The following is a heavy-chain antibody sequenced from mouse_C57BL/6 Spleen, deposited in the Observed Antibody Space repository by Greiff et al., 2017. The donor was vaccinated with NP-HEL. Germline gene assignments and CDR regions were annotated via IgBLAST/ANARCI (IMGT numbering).Heavy chain of an antibody. CDR2: IYPGDGDT. CDR1: GYAFSSSW. CDR3: ALRPTFDY. J-gene: IGHJ2*01. Sequence: VQLQQSGPELVKPGASVKISCKASGYAFSSSWMNWVKQRPGKGLEWIGRIYPGDGDTNYNGKFKGKATLTADKSSSTAYMQLSSLTSEDSAVYFCALRPTFDYWGQGTTLTVSS. V-gene: IGHV1-82*01. D-gene: IGHD1-1*01.